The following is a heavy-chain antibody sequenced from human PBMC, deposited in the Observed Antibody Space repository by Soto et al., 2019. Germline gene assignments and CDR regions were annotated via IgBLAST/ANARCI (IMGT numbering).Heavy chain of an antibody. Sequence: GGSLRLACAASGFTFSTYAMTWVRQAPGKGLAWLSSISGSGSTYYADSVKGRFTISRDNSKNTLYLQMNSLRAEDTAVYYCARGLSGDFWSGSAVGWIDYWGQGTLVTVSS. CDR1: GFTFSTYA. CDR3: ARGLSGDFWSGSAVGWIDY. J-gene: IGHJ4*02. D-gene: IGHD3-3*01. V-gene: IGHV3-23*01. CDR2: ISGSGST.